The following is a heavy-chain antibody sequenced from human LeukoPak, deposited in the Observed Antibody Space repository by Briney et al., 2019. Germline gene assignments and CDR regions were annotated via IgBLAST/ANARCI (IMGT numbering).Heavy chain of an antibody. D-gene: IGHD6-19*01. CDR2: IIPIFGTA. Sequence: ASVKVSCKASGGTFSSYAISWVRQAPGQGLEWMGGIIPIFGTANYAQKFQGRVTITADEFTSTAYMELSSLRSEDTAVYYCARVDRIAVADPYWYFDLWGRGTLVTVSS. CDR1: GGTFSSYA. J-gene: IGHJ2*01. CDR3: ARVDRIAVADPYWYFDL. V-gene: IGHV1-69*13.